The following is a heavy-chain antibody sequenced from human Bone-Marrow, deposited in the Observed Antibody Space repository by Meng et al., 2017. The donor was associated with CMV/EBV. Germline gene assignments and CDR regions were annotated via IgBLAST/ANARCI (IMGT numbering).Heavy chain of an antibody. CDR1: GGSFSGYY. J-gene: IGHJ4*02. V-gene: IGHV4-34*01. CDR3: ARTDRFGEGENY. Sequence: SETMSLTRAVYGGSFSGYYWSWIRQPPGKGLEWIGEINHSGSTNYNPSLKSRVTISVDTSKNQFSLKLSSVTAADTAVYSCARTDRFGEGENYWGQGRLVTVSS. D-gene: IGHD3-10*01. CDR2: INHSGST.